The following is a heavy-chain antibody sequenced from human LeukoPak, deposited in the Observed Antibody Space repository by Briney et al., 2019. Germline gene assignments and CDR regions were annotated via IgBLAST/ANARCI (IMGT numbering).Heavy chain of an antibody. CDR3: VATWRQYAN. CDR1: GFTFSSYS. CDR2: IKHDGSEK. J-gene: IGHJ4*02. V-gene: IGHV3-7*01. D-gene: IGHD2-2*01. Sequence: GGSLGLSCVASGFTFSSYSMSWVRQAPGKGLESVATIKHDGSEKYYVDSVKGRYTISRDNANNSLYLQFNSLRAEDTAVYYCVATWRQYANWGQGTLVTVSS.